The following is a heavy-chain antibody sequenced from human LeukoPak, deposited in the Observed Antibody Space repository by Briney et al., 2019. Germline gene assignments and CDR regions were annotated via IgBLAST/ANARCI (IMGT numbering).Heavy chain of an antibody. V-gene: IGHV3-66*01. J-gene: IGHJ6*02. CDR1: EFTFSSYA. Sequence: GGSLRLSCAASEFTFSSYAMSWVRQAPGKGLEWVSVIYSGGSTYYADSVKGRFTISRDNSKNTLYLQMNSLRAEDTAVYYCAREGGAGDYNYYYGMDVWGQGTTVTVSS. D-gene: IGHD4-17*01. CDR3: AREGGAGDYNYYYGMDV. CDR2: IYSGGST.